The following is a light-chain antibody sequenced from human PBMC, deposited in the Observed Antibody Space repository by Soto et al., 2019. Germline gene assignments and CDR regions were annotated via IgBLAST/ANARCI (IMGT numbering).Light chain of an antibody. CDR2: DVS. CDR1: SSDVGGYNY. Sequence: QSALTQPASVSGSPGQSNTISCTGTSSDVGGYNYVSWYQQQPGKAPKFMIYDVSNRPSGVSNRFSGSKSVNTASLTISGLQAEDEADYYCCPYTTGDTRQIVFGTGTKVTV. CDR3: CPYTTGDTRQIV. J-gene: IGLJ1*01. V-gene: IGLV2-14*01.